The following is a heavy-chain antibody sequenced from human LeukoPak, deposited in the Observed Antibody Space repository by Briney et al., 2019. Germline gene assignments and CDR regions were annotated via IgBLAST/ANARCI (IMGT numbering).Heavy chain of an antibody. V-gene: IGHV4-4*07. CDR3: ARVKASSTSWTFDQ. CDR2: VYSSGST. J-gene: IGHJ4*02. Sequence: SETLSLTCSVSGGSTNSYYWSWIRQSGGKGLEWTGRVYSSGSTVYNPSLNSRLTMSIDTSKNQFSLTLKSVTATDTAVYYCARVKASSTSWTFDQWGQGAPGHRLF. D-gene: IGHD2-2*01. CDR1: GGSTNSYY.